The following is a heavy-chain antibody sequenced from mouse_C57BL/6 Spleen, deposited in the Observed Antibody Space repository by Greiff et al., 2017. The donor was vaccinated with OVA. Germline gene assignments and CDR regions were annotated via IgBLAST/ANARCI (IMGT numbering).Heavy chain of an antibody. Sequence: EVKLMESGGDLVKPGGSLKLSCAASGFTFSSYGMSWVRQTPDKRLEWVATISSGGSYTYYPDSVKGRFTISRDNAKNTLYLQMSSLKSEDTAMYYCARRLYAMDYWGQVTSVTVSS. CDR2: ISSGGSYT. J-gene: IGHJ4*01. CDR3: ARRLYAMDY. CDR1: GFTFSSYG. V-gene: IGHV5-6*02.